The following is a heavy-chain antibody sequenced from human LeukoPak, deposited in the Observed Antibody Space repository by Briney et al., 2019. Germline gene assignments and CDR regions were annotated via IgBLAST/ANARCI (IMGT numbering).Heavy chain of an antibody. V-gene: IGHV4-59*01. CDR2: IYYSGST. D-gene: IGHD2-2*01. CDR1: GGSFSGYY. Sequence: SETLSLTCAVYGGSFSGYYWSWIRQPPGKGLEWIGYIYYSGSTNYNPSLKSRVTISVDTSKNQFSLKLSSVTAADTAVYYCARGLYDCSSTSCYRYFDYWGQGTLVTVSS. J-gene: IGHJ4*02. CDR3: ARGLYDCSSTSCYRYFDY.